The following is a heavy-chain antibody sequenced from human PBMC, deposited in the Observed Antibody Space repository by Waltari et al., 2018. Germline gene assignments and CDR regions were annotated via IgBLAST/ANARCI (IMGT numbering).Heavy chain of an antibody. Sequence: EVQLVESGGGLLQRGGPVRLSCAASGFTVRIDWMSWARQAPGKGLEWVANIHHDGSAKYYVDSVKGRFTISRDNAKNSLYLQMNSLRAEDTALYFCATAARGDNADELYWGQGTLVTVSS. V-gene: IGHV3-7*01. CDR1: GFTVRIDW. CDR3: ATAARGDNADELY. D-gene: IGHD2-21*02. CDR2: IHHDGSAK. J-gene: IGHJ4*02.